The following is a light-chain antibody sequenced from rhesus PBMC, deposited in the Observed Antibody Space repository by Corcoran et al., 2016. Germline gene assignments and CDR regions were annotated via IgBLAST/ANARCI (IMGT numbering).Light chain of an antibody. V-gene: IGKV3S9*01. J-gene: IGKJ4*01. CDR2: GAS. CDR1: QSVSSY. CDR3: QQYSNWPLT. Sequence: EIVMTQSPATLSLSPGERATLSCRASQSVSSYVAWYQQKPEQAPRLLIYGASSRATGIPDRFRGSGSGTDFTLTISSLEPEDFAVYYCQQYSNWPLTFGGGTKVEIK.